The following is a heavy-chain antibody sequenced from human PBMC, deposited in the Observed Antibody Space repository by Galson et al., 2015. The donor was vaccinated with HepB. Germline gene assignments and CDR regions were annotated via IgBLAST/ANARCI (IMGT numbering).Heavy chain of an antibody. D-gene: IGHD5/OR15-5a*01. CDR1: GVSLSTSGMR. J-gene: IGHJ5*02. CDR3: TRTLLRSTTNDWFDP. Sequence: PALVKPTQTLTLTCTFSGVSLSTSGMRVSWIRQPPGKALEWLARIDWDGHKFYSTSLKTRLTISKDTSKNQVVLTMTNMDPVDTATYYCTRTLLRSTTNDWFDPWGQGTLVTVSS. V-gene: IGHV2-70*04. CDR2: IDWDGHK.